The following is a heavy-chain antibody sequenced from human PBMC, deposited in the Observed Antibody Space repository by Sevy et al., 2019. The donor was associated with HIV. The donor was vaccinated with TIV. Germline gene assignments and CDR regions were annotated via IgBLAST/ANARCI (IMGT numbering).Heavy chain of an antibody. Sequence: GGYLRLSCAASGFTFSSYAMSWVRQAPGKGLEWVSAISGSGGSTYYADSVKGRFTISRDNSKNTLYLQMNSLRAEDTAVYYCVRSEDYYDSSGLYYFDYWGQGTLVTVSS. CDR3: VRSEDYYDSSGLYYFDY. CDR2: ISGSGGST. V-gene: IGHV3-23*01. J-gene: IGHJ4*02. D-gene: IGHD3-22*01. CDR1: GFTFSSYA.